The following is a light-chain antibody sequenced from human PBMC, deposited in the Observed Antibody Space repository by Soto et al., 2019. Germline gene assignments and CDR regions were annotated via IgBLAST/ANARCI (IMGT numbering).Light chain of an antibody. CDR2: LNSDGSH. CDR3: QTWGTGIQV. J-gene: IGLJ3*02. V-gene: IGLV4-69*01. CDR1: SGHSSYA. Sequence: QSVLTQSPSASASLGASVTLTCTLSSGHSSYAIAWHQQQPEKGPRYLMNLNSDGSHSKGDGIPDRFSGSSSGAERYFTISSLQSEDETDYYCQTWGTGIQVFGGGTKLTVL.